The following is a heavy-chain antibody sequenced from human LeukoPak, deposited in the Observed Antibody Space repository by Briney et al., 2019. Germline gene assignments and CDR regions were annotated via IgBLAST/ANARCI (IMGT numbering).Heavy chain of an antibody. Sequence: SETLSLTCAVYGGSFSGYYWSWIRQPPGKGLEWIGEINHSGSTNYNPSLKSRVTISVDTSRNQFSLKLSSVTAADTAVYYCASGRGSSGPLDVWGKGTTVTVSS. D-gene: IGHD6-19*01. V-gene: IGHV4-34*01. CDR2: INHSGST. CDR1: GGSFSGYY. J-gene: IGHJ6*04. CDR3: ASGRGSSGPLDV.